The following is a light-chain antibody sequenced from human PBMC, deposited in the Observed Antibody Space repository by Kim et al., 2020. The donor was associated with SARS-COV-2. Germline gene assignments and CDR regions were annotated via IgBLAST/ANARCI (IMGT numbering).Light chain of an antibody. V-gene: IGKV1-33*01. Sequence: ISTYLNWYQQKPGEAPQLLVHDVSNLETGVPSRFSASGFGTDFILTINSLQPEYMATYYCQQYDSLPLTFGGGTKVDIK. CDR2: DVS. CDR1: ISTY. J-gene: IGKJ4*01. CDR3: QQYDSLPLT.